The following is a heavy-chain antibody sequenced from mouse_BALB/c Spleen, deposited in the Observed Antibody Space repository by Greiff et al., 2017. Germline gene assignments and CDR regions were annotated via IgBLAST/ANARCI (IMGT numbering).Heavy chain of an antibody. CDR1: GYTFTSYW. J-gene: IGHJ4*01. V-gene: IGHV1-5*01. CDR2: IYPGNSDT. Sequence: EVQLQQSGTVLARPGASVKMSCKASGYTFTSYWMHWVKQRPGQGLEWIGAIYPGNSDTSYNQKFKGKAKLTAVTSTSTAYMELSSLTNEDSAVYCSLITTVVENYAMDYWGQGTSVTVSS. CDR3: LITTVVENYAMDY. D-gene: IGHD1-1*01.